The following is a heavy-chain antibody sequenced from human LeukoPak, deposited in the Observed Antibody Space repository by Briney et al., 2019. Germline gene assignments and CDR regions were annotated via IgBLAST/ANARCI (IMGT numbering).Heavy chain of an antibody. CDR2: ISGSGGST. CDR3: AKDCSSSSCYRSPDY. J-gene: IGHJ4*02. Sequence: PGGSLRLSCAASGFTFSSYAMTWVRQAPGKGLEWVSLISGSGGSTYYADSVKGRFTISRDNSKNTLYLQMNSLRAEDTAVYYCAKDCSSSSCYRSPDYWGQGALVTVSS. V-gene: IGHV3-23*01. CDR1: GFTFSSYA. D-gene: IGHD2-2*02.